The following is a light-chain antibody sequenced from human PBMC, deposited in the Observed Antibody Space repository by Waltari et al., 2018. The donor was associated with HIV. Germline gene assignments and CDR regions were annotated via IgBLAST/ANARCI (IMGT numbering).Light chain of an antibody. CDR1: NSNIGSNT. CDR2: NNN. Sequence: QSVLIQPPSASGTPGQRVSISCSGSNSNIGSNTEHCYQYIPGTAPQLLIYNNNQRPSGVPDRFSGSKSGTSASLAISGLQSEDEADYFCAAWADSLNGPVFGGGTKLTVL. J-gene: IGLJ3*02. CDR3: AAWADSLNGPV. V-gene: IGLV1-44*01.